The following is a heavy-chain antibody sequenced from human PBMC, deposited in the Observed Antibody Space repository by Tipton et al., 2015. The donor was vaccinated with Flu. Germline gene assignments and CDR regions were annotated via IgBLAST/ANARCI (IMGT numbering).Heavy chain of an antibody. CDR3: ARRDYSNYVSDPKNWFDP. V-gene: IGHV4-61*02. Sequence: PGLVKPSETLSLTCSVSGGSITSSSHYWSWIRQPAGKGLEWIGRIYISGRTEYNPSLKSRVTISIDTSKHQFSLRLRSVTAADTAVYYCARRDYSNYVSDPKNWFDPWGQGTLVTVSS. CDR1: GGSITSSSHY. J-gene: IGHJ5*02. D-gene: IGHD4-11*01. CDR2: IYISGRT.